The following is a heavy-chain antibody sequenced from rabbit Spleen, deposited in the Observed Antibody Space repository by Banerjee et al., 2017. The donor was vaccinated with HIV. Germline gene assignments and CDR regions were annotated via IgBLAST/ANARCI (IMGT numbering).Heavy chain of an antibody. CDR3: ARGSATMTMVITGYYFNL. D-gene: IGHD2-1*01. Sequence: QSLEESGGDLVKPGASLTLTCKASGLDFSSSYWLCWVRQAPGKGLEWIACIDVGKSGSTYYASWAKGRFTISKTSSTTVTLHMTSLTAADTATYFCARGSATMTMVITGYYFNLWGQGTLVTVS. J-gene: IGHJ4*01. V-gene: IGHV1S40*01. CDR2: IDVGKSGST. CDR1: GLDFSSSYW.